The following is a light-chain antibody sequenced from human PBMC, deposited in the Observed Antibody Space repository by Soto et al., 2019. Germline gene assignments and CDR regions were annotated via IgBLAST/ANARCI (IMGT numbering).Light chain of an antibody. J-gene: IGKJ1*01. CDR3: QQYNNWPPMA. CDR2: GAS. V-gene: IGKV3-15*01. CDR1: QSVSSN. Sequence: EIVMTQSPATLSVSTGERATLSCRASQSVSSNLAWYQQKPGQAPRLLIYGASTRATGIPARVSGSGSGTEFTLTISSLQSEDFAVYYCQQYNNWPPMAFGQGTKVEIK.